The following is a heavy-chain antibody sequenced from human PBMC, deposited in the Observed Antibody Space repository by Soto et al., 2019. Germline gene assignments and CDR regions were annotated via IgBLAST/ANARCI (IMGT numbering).Heavy chain of an antibody. J-gene: IGHJ6*03. CDR1: GGSISSGGYY. Sequence: PSETLSLTCTVSGGSISSGGYYWSWIRPHTGLDLEWLGYIYYSGSYYSYLSIKSSVTISVDTSKNQFSLKLSSVTDADTAEYYCAREVQGTGIAAADPYDSYYMDVWGQGTTVTVSS. CDR3: AREVQGTGIAAADPYDSYYMDV. CDR2: IYYSGSY. D-gene: IGHD6-13*01. V-gene: IGHV4-31*03.